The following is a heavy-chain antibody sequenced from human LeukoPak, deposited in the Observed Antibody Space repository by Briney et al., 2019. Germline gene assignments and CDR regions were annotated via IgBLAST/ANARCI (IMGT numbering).Heavy chain of an antibody. Sequence: GESLKISCKGSGYSFTNNWIGWVRQMPGKGLEWMGITYPGDSNTRYSPSFQGQVTISADKSISSACLQWSSLKASDTAMYYCVRSPACSSGTCYSNWFDPWGQGTLVTVSS. CDR2: TYPGDSNT. J-gene: IGHJ5*02. CDR1: GYSFTNNW. D-gene: IGHD2-15*01. CDR3: VRSPACSSGTCYSNWFDP. V-gene: IGHV5-51*01.